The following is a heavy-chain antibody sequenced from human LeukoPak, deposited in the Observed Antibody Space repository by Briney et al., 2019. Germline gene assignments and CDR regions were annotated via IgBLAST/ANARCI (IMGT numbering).Heavy chain of an antibody. CDR3: ARDERPRHYISGPWYFDL. CDR2: IYYSGTT. D-gene: IGHD6-19*01. Sequence: PSETLSLTCTVSGGSISSSSYYWGWFRQPPGMGLEWNGTIYYSGTTYYNPSRKSRVTISVDTSKKQFSGKLSSVTAADTAVYFCARDERPRHYISGPWYFDLWGRGTLVTVSS. CDR1: GGSISSSSYY. J-gene: IGHJ2*01. V-gene: IGHV4-39*02.